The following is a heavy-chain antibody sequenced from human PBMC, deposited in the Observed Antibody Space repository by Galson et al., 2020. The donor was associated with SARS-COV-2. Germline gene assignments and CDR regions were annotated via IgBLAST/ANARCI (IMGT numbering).Heavy chain of an antibody. CDR2: ISYDGSNK. J-gene: IGHJ4*02. V-gene: IGHV3-30-3*01. Sequence: TGGSLRLSCAASGFTFSSYAMHWVRQAPGKGLEWVAVISYDGSNKYYADSVKGRFTISRDNSKNTLYLQMNSLRAEDTAVYYCARDRRGSGSSYFDYWGQGTLVTVSS. D-gene: IGHD1-26*01. CDR3: ARDRRGSGSSYFDY. CDR1: GFTFSSYA.